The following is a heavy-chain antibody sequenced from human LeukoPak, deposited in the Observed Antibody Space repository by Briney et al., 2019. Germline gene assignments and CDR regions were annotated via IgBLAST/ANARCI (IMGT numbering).Heavy chain of an antibody. CDR3: AKDKSSSGWFGHFDY. V-gene: IGHV3-73*01. D-gene: IGHD6-19*01. CDR1: GFTFSGSA. Sequence: PGGSLRLSCAASGFTFSGSAMHWVRQASGKGLEWVGRIRSKANSYATAYAASVKGRFTISRDNSKNTLYLQMNSLRAEDTAVYYCAKDKSSSGWFGHFDYWGQGTLVTVSS. CDR2: IRSKANSYAT. J-gene: IGHJ4*02.